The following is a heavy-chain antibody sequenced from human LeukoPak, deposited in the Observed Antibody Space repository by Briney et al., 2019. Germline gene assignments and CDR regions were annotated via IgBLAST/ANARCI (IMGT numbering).Heavy chain of an antibody. CDR3: AREGYDSSGYYWDY. CDR2: IYYSGKT. D-gene: IGHD3-22*01. V-gene: IGHV4-39*07. Sequence: PSETLSLTCTVSGGTISSSSYYWGWIRQPPGKGLEWIGSIYYSGKTYYNPSLKSRVTISVDTSKNQFSLKLSSVTAADTAVYYCAREGYDSSGYYWDYWGQGTLVTVSS. J-gene: IGHJ4*02. CDR1: GGTISSSSYY.